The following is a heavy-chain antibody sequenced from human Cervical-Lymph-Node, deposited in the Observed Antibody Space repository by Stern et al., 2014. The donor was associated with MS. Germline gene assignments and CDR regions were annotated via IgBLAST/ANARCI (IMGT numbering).Heavy chain of an antibody. Sequence: QLQLQESGPGLVKPSQTLSLTCTVSGGSISRGDYYWSWIRQPPGKGLEWIGYIYYSGSTYYNPSLKSRVTISVDTSKNQFSLKLSSVTAADTAVYYCASANCSSTSCPNWFDPWGQGTLVTVSS. CDR1: GGSISRGDYY. D-gene: IGHD2-2*01. CDR2: IYYSGST. V-gene: IGHV4-30-4*01. CDR3: ASANCSSTSCPNWFDP. J-gene: IGHJ5*02.